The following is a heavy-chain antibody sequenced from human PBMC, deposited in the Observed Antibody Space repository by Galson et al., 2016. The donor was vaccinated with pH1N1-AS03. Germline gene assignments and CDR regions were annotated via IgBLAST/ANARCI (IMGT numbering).Heavy chain of an antibody. CDR1: EFTFSIYH. J-gene: IGHJ4*02. V-gene: IGHV3-48*02. Sequence: SLRLSCAASEFTFSIYHMSWVRQAPGKGLEWVSYINSRSDTIYYADSMKGRVTISRDKAKNSLYLQMSSLRDDDTAVYYCARDSGYGGTFDNCGQGALVTVSS. CDR3: ARDSGYGGTFDN. CDR2: INSRSDTI. D-gene: IGHD5-12*01.